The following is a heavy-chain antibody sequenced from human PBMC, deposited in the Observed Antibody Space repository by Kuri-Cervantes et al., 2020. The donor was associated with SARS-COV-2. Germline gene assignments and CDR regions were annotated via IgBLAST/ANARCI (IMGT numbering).Heavy chain of an antibody. CDR2: ISAYNGNA. J-gene: IGHJ4*02. Sequence: ASVKVSCKASGYTFTSYGITRVRQAPGQGLEWMGWISAYNGNANYAQKLQGRVTMTTDTSTSTAYMELRSLRSDDTAVYYCARVRKITGSTHDYWGQGTLVTVSS. D-gene: IGHD1-7*01. CDR3: ARVRKITGSTHDY. V-gene: IGHV1-18*04. CDR1: GYTFTSYG.